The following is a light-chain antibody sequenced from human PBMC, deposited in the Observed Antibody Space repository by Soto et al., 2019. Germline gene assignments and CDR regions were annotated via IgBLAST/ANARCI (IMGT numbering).Light chain of an antibody. J-gene: IGLJ2*01. Sequence: QSVLTQPPSASGTPGQRVTISCSGGGSNIGRNSVSWYQQVAGTAPRFLIYSNNKRPSGVPDRFSGSRSGTSASLAISGLQSEDEADYYCAAWDDSLNGVVFGGETKVTVL. V-gene: IGLV1-44*01. CDR1: GSNIGRNS. CDR3: AAWDDSLNGVV. CDR2: SNN.